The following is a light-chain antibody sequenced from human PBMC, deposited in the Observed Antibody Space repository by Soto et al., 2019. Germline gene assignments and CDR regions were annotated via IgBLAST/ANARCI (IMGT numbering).Light chain of an antibody. J-gene: IGKJ1*01. CDR1: QGIRID. V-gene: IGKV1-17*01. CDR3: LQHYSYPWT. Sequence: DIQMTQSPSSLSASVGDRVTITCRASQGIRIDLGWYQQKPGKAPKRLIYDASNLQSGVPSRFRGSGSGTEFTLTISSLQPEDFATYSCLQHYSYPWTFGQGPKVDIK. CDR2: DAS.